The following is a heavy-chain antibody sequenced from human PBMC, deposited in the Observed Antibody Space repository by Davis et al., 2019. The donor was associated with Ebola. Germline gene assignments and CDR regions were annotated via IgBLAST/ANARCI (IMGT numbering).Heavy chain of an antibody. Sequence: SETLSLTCSLSGDSFNTYYWNWIRQPPGKGLEWVGYIHDGSANYHPSLKSRVTISVDTSKNQFSLKLSSVTAADTAVYYCARVDYDFWSGSYGSDNWFDPWGQGTPVTVSS. CDR1: GDSFNTYY. V-gene: IGHV4-59*01. D-gene: IGHD3-3*01. CDR3: ARVDYDFWSGSYGSDNWFDP. J-gene: IGHJ5*02. CDR2: IHDGSA.